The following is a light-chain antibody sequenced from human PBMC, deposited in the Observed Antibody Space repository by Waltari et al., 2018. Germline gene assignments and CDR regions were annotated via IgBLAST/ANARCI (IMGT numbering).Light chain of an antibody. CDR1: YSNIGNNY. Sequence: QSVLTQPPSVSAAPGQKFTISCSGIYSNIGNNYVSWYQQLPGTAPKLLIYDNNKRPSGIPDRFSGSKSGASATLGITGLQTGDEADYYCGTWDATLSAGVFGGGTKVTVL. CDR3: GTWDATLSAGV. CDR2: DNN. J-gene: IGLJ3*02. V-gene: IGLV1-51*01.